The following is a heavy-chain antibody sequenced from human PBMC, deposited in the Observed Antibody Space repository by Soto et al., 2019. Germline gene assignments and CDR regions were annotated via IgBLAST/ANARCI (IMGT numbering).Heavy chain of an antibody. D-gene: IGHD3-22*01. J-gene: IGHJ4*02. V-gene: IGHV3-49*04. CDR3: TIDLMYYDSTGCAVH. CDR1: GFTCGDYA. CDR2: IRSKAYGGTT. Sequence: GSLRLSCTASGFTCGDYAMSWVRQAPGKGLEWVGFIRSKAYGGTTEYAASVKGRFTISRDDSKSIAYLQMNSLKTEDTAVYYCTIDLMYYDSTGCAVHWCPGTLLTL.